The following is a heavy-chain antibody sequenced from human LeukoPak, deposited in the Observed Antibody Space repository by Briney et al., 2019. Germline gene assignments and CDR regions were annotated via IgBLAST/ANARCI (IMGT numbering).Heavy chain of an antibody. D-gene: IGHD3-16*01. Sequence: GGSLRLSCAASGFTFSDYYMSWIRQAPGKGLEWVSYIGSSGSTIYYADSVKGRFTISRDNAKNSLYLQINSLRAEDTAVYYCVKDLNWAFDYWGQGTLVTVSS. CDR2: IGSSGSTI. V-gene: IGHV3-11*04. CDR3: VKDLNWAFDY. J-gene: IGHJ4*02. CDR1: GFTFSDYY.